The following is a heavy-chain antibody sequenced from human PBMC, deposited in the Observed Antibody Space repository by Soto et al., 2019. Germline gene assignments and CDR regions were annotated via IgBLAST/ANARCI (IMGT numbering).Heavy chain of an antibody. CDR1: GITFSNYW. CDR3: ASLPSAGVYHAVFDY. D-gene: IGHD2-8*01. CDR2: INQDGSEK. J-gene: IGHJ4*02. Sequence: PGGSLRLSCTASGITFSNYWMTWVRQAPGKGPEWVANINQDGSEKYYVDSVRGRFTVSRDNAKNSLFLQMNSLRAEDTAVYYCASLPSAGVYHAVFDYWGQGSLVTGSS. V-gene: IGHV3-7*03.